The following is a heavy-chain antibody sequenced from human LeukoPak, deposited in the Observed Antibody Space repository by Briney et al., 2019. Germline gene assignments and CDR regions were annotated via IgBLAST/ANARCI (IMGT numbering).Heavy chain of an antibody. CDR1: GESLSGFY. J-gene: IGHJ4*02. CDR2: INQSGSA. Sequence: SETLSLTCAVYGESLSGFYWNWIRQPPGKGLEWIGEINQSGSANYNPSLKSRVTVSVDNFKSHFSLKLTFVTAADTGVYYCARGRSSGSGHLNYWGQGTLVTVSS. V-gene: IGHV4-34*01. CDR3: ARGRSSGSGHLNY. D-gene: IGHD6-19*01.